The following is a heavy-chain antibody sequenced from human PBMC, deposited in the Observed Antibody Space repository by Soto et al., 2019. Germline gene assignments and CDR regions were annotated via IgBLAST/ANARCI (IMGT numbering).Heavy chain of an antibody. D-gene: IGHD2-15*01. CDR3: ARVGCSGGSCYLYYCDY. Sequence: QVQLVQSGAEVKKPGASVKVSCKASGYTFTSYDINWVRQAPGQGLEWMGWMSSNSGNTGYAQKFQGRVTMTRNTSMSTAYMELSSLRSEDTAVYYCARVGCSGGSCYLYYCDYWGQGTLVTVSS. CDR2: MSSNSGNT. J-gene: IGHJ4*02. CDR1: GYTFTSYD. V-gene: IGHV1-8*01.